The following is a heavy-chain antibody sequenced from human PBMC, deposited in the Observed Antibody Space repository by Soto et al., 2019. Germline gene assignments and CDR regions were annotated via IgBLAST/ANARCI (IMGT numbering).Heavy chain of an antibody. Sequence: PSETLSLTCTVSGGSISSYYWCWIRLPPGKGLEWIGYIYYSVSTNYNPSLKSRVTISADTSKNQFSLKLNSMTAADTAVYYCARHNYGSGSTYFDYWGQGTLVTVSS. J-gene: IGHJ4*02. V-gene: IGHV4-59*08. D-gene: IGHD3-10*01. CDR3: ARHNYGSGSTYFDY. CDR1: GGSISSYY. CDR2: IYYSVST.